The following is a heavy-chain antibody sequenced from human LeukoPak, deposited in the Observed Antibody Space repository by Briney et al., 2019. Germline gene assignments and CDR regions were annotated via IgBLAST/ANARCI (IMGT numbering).Heavy chain of an antibody. CDR1: GFTFNIYW. Sequence: GGALRLSCAASGFTFNIYWMMWVRQAPGKGLEWVSYIKGDGSAKHYVDSVRGRFAISRENAENSLYLQMNSLRTEDTAVYYCARDAGFGGNSDFWGQGTLVTVSS. D-gene: IGHD4-23*01. CDR2: IKGDGSAK. CDR3: ARDAGFGGNSDF. V-gene: IGHV3-7*01. J-gene: IGHJ4*02.